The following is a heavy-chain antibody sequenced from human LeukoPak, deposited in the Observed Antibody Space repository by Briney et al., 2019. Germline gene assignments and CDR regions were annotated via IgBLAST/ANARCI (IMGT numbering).Heavy chain of an antibody. Sequence: SGTPSLTCAVSGGSISSSNWWSWVRQPPGKGLEWIGEISHSGSTNYNPSLVSRVTISVDRSKNQFSLRLNSVTAVDTAVYFCARVTGTTPFDYWGQGTLVTVSS. CDR1: GGSISSSNW. CDR2: ISHSGST. J-gene: IGHJ4*02. V-gene: IGHV4-4*02. D-gene: IGHD1-1*01. CDR3: ARVTGTTPFDY.